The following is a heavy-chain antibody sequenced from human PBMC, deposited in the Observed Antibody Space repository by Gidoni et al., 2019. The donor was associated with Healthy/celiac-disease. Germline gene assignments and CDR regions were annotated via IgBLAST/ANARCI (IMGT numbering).Heavy chain of an antibody. J-gene: IGHJ4*02. Sequence: EVQRLESGGGLVQPGGSLRLSCAASGFTFSSYAMSWVRQAPGKGLEWVSAISGSGGSTYYADSLKGRFTISRDNSKNTLYLQMNSLRAEDTAVYYCATYYSSSWLDYWGQGTLVTVSS. CDR1: GFTFSSYA. D-gene: IGHD6-13*01. CDR2: ISGSGGST. CDR3: ATYYSSSWLDY. V-gene: IGHV3-23*01.